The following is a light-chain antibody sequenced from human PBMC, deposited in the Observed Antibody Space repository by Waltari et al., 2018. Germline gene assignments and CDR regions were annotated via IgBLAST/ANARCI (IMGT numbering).Light chain of an antibody. Sequence: WRVGQGVTNFLAWMQQKPGQAPRLLIYDTSNRATGSPARFSGSGFGTDFTLTISSLEPEDFAVYYCQQRRDWPLTFGVGTKVEIK. V-gene: IGKV3-11*01. J-gene: IGKJ4*01. CDR2: DTS. CDR1: QGVTNF. CDR3: QQRRDWPLT.